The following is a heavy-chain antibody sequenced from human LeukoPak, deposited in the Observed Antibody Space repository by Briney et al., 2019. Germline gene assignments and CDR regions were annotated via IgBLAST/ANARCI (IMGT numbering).Heavy chain of an antibody. CDR2: IYIDGSIT. CDR1: GFTLSSYW. V-gene: IGHV3-74*01. Sequence: GGSLRLSCAASGFTLSSYWMHWVRQAPGKGLVWVSRIYIDGSITSYADSVKDRFTISRDSAKNTLYLQMNSLRAEDTAVYYCARMSAVAGGLDYWGQGTLVTVSS. J-gene: IGHJ4*02. D-gene: IGHD6-19*01. CDR3: ARMSAVAGGLDY.